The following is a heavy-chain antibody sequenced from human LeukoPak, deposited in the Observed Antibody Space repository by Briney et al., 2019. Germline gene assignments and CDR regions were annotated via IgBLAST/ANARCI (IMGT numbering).Heavy chain of an antibody. CDR2: IRYDGTNK. CDR3: AKTSLSDGSGHYFYMDL. Sequence: GGSLRLSCAASGFTFSDYGMHWVRQAPGKGLEWLAFIRYDGTNKYYADSVKDRFTISRDNSQNTLYLQVNNVKAEDTALYFCAKTSLSDGSGHYFYMDLWAKGPTVSVSS. V-gene: IGHV3-30*02. CDR1: GFTFSDYG. D-gene: IGHD3-3*01. J-gene: IGHJ6*03.